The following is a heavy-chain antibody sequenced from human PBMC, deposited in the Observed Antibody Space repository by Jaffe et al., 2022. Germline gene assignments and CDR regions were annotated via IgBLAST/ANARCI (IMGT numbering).Heavy chain of an antibody. V-gene: IGHV4-61*02. CDR3: ARDSPTRPYYYYYMDV. CDR1: GGSISSGSYY. CDR2: IYTSGST. Sequence: QVQLQESGPGLVKPSQTLSLTCTVSGGSISSGSYYWSWIRQPAGKGLEWIGRIYTSGSTNYNPSLKSRVTISVDTSKNQFSLKLSSVTAADTAVYYCARDSPTRPYYYYYMDVWGKGTTVTVSS. J-gene: IGHJ6*03.